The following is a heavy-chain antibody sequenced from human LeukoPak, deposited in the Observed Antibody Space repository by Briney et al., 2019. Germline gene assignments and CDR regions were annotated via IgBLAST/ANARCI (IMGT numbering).Heavy chain of an antibody. J-gene: IGHJ4*02. CDR1: GGSISSSSYY. D-gene: IGHD3-3*01. CDR3: VIWIGTTSKDY. V-gene: IGHV4-39*01. Sequence: PSETLSLTCTVSGGSISSSSYYWGWIRQPPGKGLEWIGSIYYSGSTYYNPSLKSRVTISVDTSKNQFSLKLSSVTAADTAVYYCVIWIGTTSKDYWGQGTLVTVSS. CDR2: IYYSGST.